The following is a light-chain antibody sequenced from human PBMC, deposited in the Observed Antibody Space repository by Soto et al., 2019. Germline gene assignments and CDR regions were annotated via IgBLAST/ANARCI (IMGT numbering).Light chain of an antibody. CDR1: QSVSSN. J-gene: IGKJ1*01. CDR2: GAS. V-gene: IGKV3-15*01. Sequence: EIRITLSGAALCGAAGERSSLSWRASQSVSSNLAWYQQKPGQAPRLLIYGASTRATGIPARFSGSGSGTEFTLTISSLQSEDFAVYYCQQYDHWPRTFGQGTKV. CDR3: QQYDHWPRT.